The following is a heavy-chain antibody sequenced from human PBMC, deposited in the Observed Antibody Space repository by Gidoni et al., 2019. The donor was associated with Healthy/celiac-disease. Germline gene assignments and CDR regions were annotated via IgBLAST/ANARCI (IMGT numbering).Heavy chain of an antibody. D-gene: IGHD5-12*01. CDR3: ATSYVDIVATHYYYYGIDV. J-gene: IGHJ6*02. V-gene: IGHV1-46*02. Sequence: QVQLVQSGAKVKKPGASVQVSCKSSAYTFNRYYMHWVRQAPGQGLEWMGIINPSGVSKSYEQKFQGIVTMTRDTSTSTVYMGLSSLRSEDTAVYYCATSYVDIVATHYYYYGIDVWGQGTTVTVSS. CDR1: AYTFNRYY. CDR2: INPSGVSK.